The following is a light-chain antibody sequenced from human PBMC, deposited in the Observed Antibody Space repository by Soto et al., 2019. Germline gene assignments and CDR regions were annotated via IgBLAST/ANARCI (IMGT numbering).Light chain of an antibody. J-gene: IGKJ3*01. CDR1: QSVSSSY. Sequence: EIVLTQSPGTLSLSPGERATLSCRASQSVSSSYLAWYQQKPVQAPRLLIYGASSRSTGIPDRFSGSGSGTDFTLTISRLEPEDFAVYYCQQYGSLPPNTFGPGTKLDIQ. CDR2: GAS. V-gene: IGKV3-20*01. CDR3: QQYGSLPPNT.